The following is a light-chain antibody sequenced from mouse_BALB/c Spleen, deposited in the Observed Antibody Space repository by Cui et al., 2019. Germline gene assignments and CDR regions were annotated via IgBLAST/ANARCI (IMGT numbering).Light chain of an antibody. CDR3: QQLVEYPFT. Sequence: DIVITQDELSNHVTSGESVSISCRSSKSLLYKDGKTYLNWFLQRPGQSPQLLIYLMSTRASGVSDRFSGSGSGTDFTLEISRVKAEDVGVYYCQQLVEYPFTFGSGTKLEIK. V-gene: IGKV2-112*01. J-gene: IGKJ4*01. CDR2: LMS. CDR1: KSLLYKDGKTY.